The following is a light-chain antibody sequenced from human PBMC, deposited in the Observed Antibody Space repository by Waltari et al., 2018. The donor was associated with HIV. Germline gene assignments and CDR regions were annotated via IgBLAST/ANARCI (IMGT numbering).Light chain of an antibody. CDR1: QLGDRY. CDR3: KAWDSSAAWVV. V-gene: IGLV3-1*01. Sequence: SYELTQTPSVSVSPGQAATLTCSGDQLGDRYACWYQQKAGQSPVLVIYHDSKRPSGIPERFSGSNSGNTATLTISGTQAMDEADYYCKAWDSSAAWVVFGGGTKLTVL. J-gene: IGLJ2*01. CDR2: HDS.